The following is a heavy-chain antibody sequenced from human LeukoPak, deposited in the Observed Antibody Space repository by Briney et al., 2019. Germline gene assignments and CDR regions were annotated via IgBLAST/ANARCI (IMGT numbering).Heavy chain of an antibody. J-gene: IGHJ4*02. CDR3: ERFPYSSTWGHRPQGADY. V-gene: IGHV3-74*01. CDR2: INSDGSST. Sequence: ESGRSLRLSCAASGFTFSSYWMHWVRQAPGKWLVWVSRINSDGSSTTYADSVKGRFTISRDNAKNTLYLQMNSLRGEDTAVYYCERFPYSSTWGHRPQGADYWGQGTLVTVSS. D-gene: IGHD4-11*01. CDR1: GFTFSSYW.